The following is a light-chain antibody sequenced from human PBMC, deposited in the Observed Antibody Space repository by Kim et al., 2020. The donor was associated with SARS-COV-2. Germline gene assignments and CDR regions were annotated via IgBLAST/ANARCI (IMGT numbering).Light chain of an antibody. Sequence: LSPGDRATLFCRASQIVSSTHLSWFQKKRGQAPRLFIYGASNSSNGIPDRFSGSGSGTDFTLAITRREPEDFAVYFCQKYDDSPPTFGQGTTVEIK. CDR3: QKYDDSPPT. J-gene: IGKJ1*01. CDR2: GAS. CDR1: QIVSSTH. V-gene: IGKV3-20*01.